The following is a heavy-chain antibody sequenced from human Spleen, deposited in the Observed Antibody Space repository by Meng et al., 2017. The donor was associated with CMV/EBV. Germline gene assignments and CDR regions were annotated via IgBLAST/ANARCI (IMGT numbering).Heavy chain of an antibody. CDR2: INSDGSST. V-gene: IGHV3-74*01. CDR1: GFTFSSYW. Sequence: GESLKISCAASGFTFSSYWMHWVRQAPGKGLVWVSRINSDGSSTSYADSVKGRFTISRDNAKNTLYLQMNSLRAEDTAVYYCARGPSLYSYGSGSYYPNDWGQGTLVTVSS. D-gene: IGHD3-10*01. CDR3: ARGPSLYSYGSGSYYPND. J-gene: IGHJ4*02.